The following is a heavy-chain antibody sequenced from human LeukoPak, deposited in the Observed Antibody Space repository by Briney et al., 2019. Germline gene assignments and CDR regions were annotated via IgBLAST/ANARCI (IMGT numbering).Heavy chain of an antibody. D-gene: IGHD3-10*01. CDR1: GFTFSSYG. CDR3: AKDLGGP. CDR2: ISYDGSNK. Sequence: GGSLRLSCAASGFTFSSYGMHWVRQAPGKGLEWVAVISYDGSNKYYADSVKGRFTISRDNSKNTLYLQMNSLRAEDTAVYCCAKDLGGPGGQGTLVTVSS. V-gene: IGHV3-30*18. J-gene: IGHJ4*02.